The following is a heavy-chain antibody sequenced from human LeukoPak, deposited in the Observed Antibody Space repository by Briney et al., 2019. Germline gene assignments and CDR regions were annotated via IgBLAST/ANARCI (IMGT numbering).Heavy chain of an antibody. J-gene: IGHJ4*02. CDR2: ISGSSYST. Sequence: GGSLRLSCAASGFTFSSYGMSWVRQAPGKGLEWVSAISGSSYSTYYAVSVKGRFTISRDNSKNTLYLQMNSLRAEDTAVYYCAKDLGYCSGGSCYFDYWGQGTLVTVSS. D-gene: IGHD2-15*01. V-gene: IGHV3-23*01. CDR3: AKDLGYCSGGSCYFDY. CDR1: GFTFSSYG.